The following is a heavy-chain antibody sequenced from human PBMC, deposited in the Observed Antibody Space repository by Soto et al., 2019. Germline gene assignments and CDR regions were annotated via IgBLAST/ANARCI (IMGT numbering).Heavy chain of an antibody. CDR1: GGSFSGYY. CDR2: INHSGST. Sequence: NPSETLSLTCAVYGGSFSGYYWSWIRQPPGKGLEWIGEINHSGSTNYNPSLKSRVTISVDTSKNQFSLKLSSVTAADTAVYYCARGNYGGNSDYYYGMDVWGQGTTVTVSS. V-gene: IGHV4-34*01. CDR3: ARGNYGGNSDYYYGMDV. J-gene: IGHJ6*02. D-gene: IGHD4-17*01.